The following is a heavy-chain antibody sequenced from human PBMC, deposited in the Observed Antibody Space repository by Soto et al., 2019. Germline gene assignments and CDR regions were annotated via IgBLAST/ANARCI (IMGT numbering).Heavy chain of an antibody. J-gene: IGHJ4*02. CDR1: GVSISSYY. Sequence: PSETLSLTCTVSGVSISSYYWSWIRQPPGKGLEWIGYIYYSGSTNYNPSLKSRVTISVDTSKNQFSLKLSSVTAADTAVYYCARSDYYGSGSLSHWGQGTLVTVSS. V-gene: IGHV4-59*01. D-gene: IGHD3-10*01. CDR2: IYYSGST. CDR3: ARSDYYGSGSLSH.